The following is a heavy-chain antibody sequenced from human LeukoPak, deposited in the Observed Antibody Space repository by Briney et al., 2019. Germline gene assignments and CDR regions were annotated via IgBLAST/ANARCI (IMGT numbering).Heavy chain of an antibody. Sequence: VASLKVSSKPSRYTLTGDYMHSVRQAPGQGLEWMGWNNPNRGGTKYTKKFQGRVTLTRETSISTAHMELNRLRSEDTTVYYCFVYDSRGYHNWFDPRGEGTLVTVSS. J-gene: IGHJ5*02. V-gene: IGHV1-2*02. CDR3: FVYDSRGYHNWFDP. CDR2: NNPNRGGT. CDR1: RYTLTGDY. D-gene: IGHD3-22*01.